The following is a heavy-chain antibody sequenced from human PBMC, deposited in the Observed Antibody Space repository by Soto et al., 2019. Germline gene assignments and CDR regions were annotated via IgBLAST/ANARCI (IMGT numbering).Heavy chain of an antibody. CDR3: AGDLVPWLRIAAAGPPHVNDAFDI. CDR1: GFTFSSYS. CDR2: ISSSSSYI. J-gene: IGHJ3*02. V-gene: IGHV3-21*01. D-gene: IGHD6-13*01. Sequence: GGSLRLSCAASGFTFSSYSMNWVRQAPGKGLEWVSSISSSSSYIYYADSVKGRFTISRDNAKNSLYLQMNSLRAEDTAVYYCAGDLVPWLRIAAAGPPHVNDAFDIWGQGTMVTVSS.